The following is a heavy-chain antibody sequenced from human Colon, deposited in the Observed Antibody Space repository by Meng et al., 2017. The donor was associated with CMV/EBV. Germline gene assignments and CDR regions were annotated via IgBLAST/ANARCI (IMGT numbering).Heavy chain of an antibody. J-gene: IGHJ4*02. CDR1: GFTFSAFG. V-gene: IGHV3-21*01. Sequence: SGFTFSAFGMGWVRQAPGKGLEWVASLTSSSGYIFDADSVKGRFTISRDNAKNLLFLQMNSLRANDTAVYYCARAGGAVAGRGGFDHWGLGTLVTVSS. CDR2: LTSSSGYI. CDR3: ARAGGAVAGRGGFDH. D-gene: IGHD6-19*01.